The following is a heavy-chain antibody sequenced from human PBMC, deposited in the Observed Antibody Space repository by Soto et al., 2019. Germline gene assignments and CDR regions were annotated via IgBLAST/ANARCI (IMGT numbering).Heavy chain of an antibody. Sequence: SGPPLLNPTLTLTLTCTFSWFSLSIRGKRVSWIRQPPDKALEWLALVYWDDNERYSPSLRSRITITTDTSKNQVVLTMTDKELLDTATYCCSRNCFCSWIGRWGQGMLVTVSS. CDR3: SRNCFCSWIGR. D-gene: IGHD2-15*01. J-gene: IGHJ5*02. CDR1: WFSLSIRGKR. CDR2: VYWDDNE. V-gene: IGHV2-5*08.